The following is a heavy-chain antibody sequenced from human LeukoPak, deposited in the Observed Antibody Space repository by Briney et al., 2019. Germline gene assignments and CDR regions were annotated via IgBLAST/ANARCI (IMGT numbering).Heavy chain of an antibody. CDR1: GFTFSSYG. CDR3: AKCVRGTATSDY. V-gene: IGHV3-30*18. Sequence: GGSLRLSCAASGFTFSSYGMHWVRQAPGKGLEWVAVISYDGSNKYYADSVKGRFTISRDNSKNTLFLQMNSLRAEDTAVYYCAKCVRGTATSDYWGQGTLVTVSS. D-gene: IGHD1-1*01. J-gene: IGHJ4*02. CDR2: ISYDGSNK.